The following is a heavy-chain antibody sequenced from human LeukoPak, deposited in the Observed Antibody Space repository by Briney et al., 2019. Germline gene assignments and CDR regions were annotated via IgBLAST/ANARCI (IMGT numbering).Heavy chain of an antibody. CDR2: IYYSGST. Sequence: SETLSLTCTVSDGSISNNNYYWGWIRQPPGKGLEWIGSIYYSGSTYYNPPLKSRVTISVDTSKNQFSLRLNSVTAADTAVYYCARSRAFNSGAFDPWGQGSLVTVSS. J-gene: IGHJ5*02. CDR3: ARSRAFNSGAFDP. CDR1: DGSISNNNYY. D-gene: IGHD1-26*01. V-gene: IGHV4-39*07.